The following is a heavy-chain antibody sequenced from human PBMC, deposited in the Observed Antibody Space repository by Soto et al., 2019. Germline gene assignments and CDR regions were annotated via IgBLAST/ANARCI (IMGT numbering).Heavy chain of an antibody. CDR2: IYYSGST. D-gene: IGHD5-18*01. CDR3: ARLYTYGYYYFDY. V-gene: IGHV4-31*03. CDR1: GDSISSGIYY. Sequence: KPSETLSLTCTVSGDSISSGIYYWSWIRQHPGKGLEWIGYIYYSGSTDYNPSLKSRVTRFVDTSKNQITLNLTSPTAADTAVYYCARLYTYGYYYFDYWGQGTLVTVSS. J-gene: IGHJ4*02.